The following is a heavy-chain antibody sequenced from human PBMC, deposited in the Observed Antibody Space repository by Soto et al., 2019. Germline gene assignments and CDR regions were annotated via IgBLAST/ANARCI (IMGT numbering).Heavy chain of an antibody. D-gene: IGHD2-8*02. Sequence: QVQLQQWGAGLLKPSETLSLTCAVYGGSFSGYYWTWVRQPPGTGLEWIGEINHSESTNYNPSLKSRVTISVDTSTIQFSLKLTSVTSADTAVYYCARDKITGLSDYWGQGTLVTVSS. CDR3: ARDKITGLSDY. V-gene: IGHV4-34*01. J-gene: IGHJ4*02. CDR2: INHSEST. CDR1: GGSFSGYY.